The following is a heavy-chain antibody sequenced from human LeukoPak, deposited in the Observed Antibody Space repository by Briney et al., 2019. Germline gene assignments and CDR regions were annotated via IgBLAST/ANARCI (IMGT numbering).Heavy chain of an antibody. J-gene: IGHJ6*03. CDR2: VYPGESS. D-gene: IGHD2-21*02. V-gene: IGHV4-4*07. CDR1: GGSISSYY. CDR3: ARTNSPYYCGGDCYSNYYYYMDV. Sequence: SETLSLTCTVSGGSISSYYWSWIRQPAGKGLEWIGRVYPGESSEYNPSLKSRVTISVDTSKNQFSLKLSSVTAADTAVYYCARTNSPYYCGGDCYSNYYYYMDVWGKGTTVTVSS.